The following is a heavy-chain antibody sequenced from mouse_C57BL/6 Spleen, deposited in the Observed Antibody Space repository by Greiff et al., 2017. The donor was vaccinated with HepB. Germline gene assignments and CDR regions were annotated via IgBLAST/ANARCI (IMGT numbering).Heavy chain of an antibody. CDR3: ARGKDGSSYWYFDV. CDR2: INPSTGGT. D-gene: IGHD1-1*01. V-gene: IGHV1-42*01. J-gene: IGHJ1*03. CDR1: GYSFTGYY. Sequence: EVQLQQSGPELVKPGASVKISCKASGYSFTGYYMNWVKQSPEKSLEWIGEINPSTGGTTYNQKFKAKATLTVDKSSSTAYMQLKSLTSEDSAVYYCARGKDGSSYWYFDVWGTGTTVTVSS.